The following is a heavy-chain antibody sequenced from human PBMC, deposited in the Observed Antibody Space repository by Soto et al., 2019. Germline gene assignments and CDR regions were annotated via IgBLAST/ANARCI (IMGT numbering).Heavy chain of an antibody. J-gene: IGHJ4*02. CDR1: GGSFKSGSYS. D-gene: IGHD3-3*01. CDR3: ARDFAYFDS. V-gene: IGHV4-61*01. Sequence: SETLSLTCTVSGGSFKSGSYSWSWIRQPPGKGLEWIGYVYHTGRASYNPSLKSRVSIPMDTSKNQFSLNLDSVTAADTAVYFCARDFAYFDSWGQGTLVTVSS. CDR2: VYHTGRA.